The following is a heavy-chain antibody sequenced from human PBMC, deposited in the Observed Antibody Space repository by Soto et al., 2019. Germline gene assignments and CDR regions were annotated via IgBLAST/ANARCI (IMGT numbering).Heavy chain of an antibody. J-gene: IGHJ4*02. CDR3: ARLGRDIPFDY. D-gene: IGHD7-27*01. CDR2: IKEEGREK. CDR1: GFTFNFYS. V-gene: IGHV3-7*01. Sequence: EVHLVESGGGLVQPGGSLRLSCAASGFTFNFYSMGWVRQAPGKGPEWVANIKEEGREKFYADSVRGRFTISRDNPNNLGYLHMSSLRVEDTALYYCARLGRDIPFDYWGQGTLVTVSS.